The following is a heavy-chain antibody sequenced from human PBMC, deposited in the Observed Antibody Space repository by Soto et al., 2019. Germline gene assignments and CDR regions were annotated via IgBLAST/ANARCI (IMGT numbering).Heavy chain of an antibody. CDR3: ARVDSLVDTAMVDAFDF. CDR1: GFTFSSYS. J-gene: IGHJ3*01. D-gene: IGHD5-18*01. Sequence: GESLKISCAASGFTFSSYSMNWVRKAPGKGLEWVSYISSSSSTIYYADSVKGRFTISRDNAKNSLYLQMNSLRDEDTAVYYCARVDSLVDTAMVDAFDFWGQGTMVTVSS. V-gene: IGHV3-48*02. CDR2: ISSSSSTI.